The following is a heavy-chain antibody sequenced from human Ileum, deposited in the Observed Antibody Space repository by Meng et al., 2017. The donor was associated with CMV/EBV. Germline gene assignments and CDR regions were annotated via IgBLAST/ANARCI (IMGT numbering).Heavy chain of an antibody. J-gene: IGHJ3*02. CDR1: GYSFTHSG. D-gene: IGHD2-8*01. CDR3: ARDDCTNLPCFRAENIFDI. Sequence: ASVKVSCKASGYSFTHSGVNWVRQAPGQGLEWIGWISVYNGHSSYAQKLQDRVTMTTDTSTSTAYLELWGLRSDDTAMYFCARDDCTNLPCFRAENIFDIWGQGTMVTVSS. CDR2: ISVYNGHS. V-gene: IGHV1-18*01.